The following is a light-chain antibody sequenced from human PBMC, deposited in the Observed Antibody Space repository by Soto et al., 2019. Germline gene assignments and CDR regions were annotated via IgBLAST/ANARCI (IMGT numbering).Light chain of an antibody. CDR1: SSNVGSYF. Sequence: QSVLTQPPSASGTPEQRVTISCSGSSSNVGSYFVNWYLHIPGAAPKLLIYSDGRRPSGVPDRFSGSKSGPSASLAISGLQSEDEADYYCAAWDVSLNGYVFGTGTKVTVL. J-gene: IGLJ1*01. CDR2: SDG. CDR3: AAWDVSLNGYV. V-gene: IGLV1-44*01.